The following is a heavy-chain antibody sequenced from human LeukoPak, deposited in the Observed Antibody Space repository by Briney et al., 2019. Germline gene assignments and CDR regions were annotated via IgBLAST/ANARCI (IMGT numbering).Heavy chain of an antibody. CDR3: ARPPSIAAPSDY. CDR2: INQDGSEK. Sequence: PGGSLRLSCAVSGFTFSTYWMSWVRQAPGKGLDWVASINQDGSEKYYVDSVKGRFTVSRDNAKNSLYLQMNSLRADDTAVYYCARPPSIAAPSDYWGQGTLATVSS. D-gene: IGHD6-6*01. J-gene: IGHJ4*02. CDR1: GFTFSTYW. V-gene: IGHV3-7*05.